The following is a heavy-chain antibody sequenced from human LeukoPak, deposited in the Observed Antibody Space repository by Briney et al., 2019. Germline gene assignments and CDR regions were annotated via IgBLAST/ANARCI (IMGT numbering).Heavy chain of an antibody. V-gene: IGHV4-59*01. CDR1: GDSIISYY. Sequence: PSETLSLTCTVSGDSIISYYWNWIRQPPGKGLEWIGYIYYTGSTNYNPSLKSRVTISVDTSKNQFSLKLSSVTAADTAVYYCARYSGSSYVFDYWGQGSLATVSS. D-gene: IGHD1-26*01. CDR2: IYYTGST. CDR3: ARYSGSSYVFDY. J-gene: IGHJ4*02.